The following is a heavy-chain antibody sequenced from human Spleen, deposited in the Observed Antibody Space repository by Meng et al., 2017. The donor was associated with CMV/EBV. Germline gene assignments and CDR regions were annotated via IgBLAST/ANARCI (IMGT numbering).Heavy chain of an antibody. CDR3: ARARFDY. CDR1: GGSISSYY. J-gene: IGHJ4*02. V-gene: IGHV4-59*08. CDR2: IYYSGNT. Sequence: SETLSLTCTVSGGSISSYYWSWIRQPPGKGLEWIGYIYYSGNTYYNSSLKSRVTISVDTSKNQFSLKLSSVTAADTAVYYCARARFDYWGQGTLVTVSS.